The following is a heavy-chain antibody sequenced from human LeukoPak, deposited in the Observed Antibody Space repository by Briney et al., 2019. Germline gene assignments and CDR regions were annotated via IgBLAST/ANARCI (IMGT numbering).Heavy chain of an antibody. CDR1: GYTFSSYA. D-gene: IGHD3-10*01. CDR2: INAGNGNT. Sequence: GASVKVSCKASGYTFSSYAMHWVRQAPGQRLEWMGWINAGNGNTKYSQKFQGRVTITRDTSASTAYMELSSLRSEDTAVYYCARDNIAIFYSSGSLPDYWGQGTLVTVSS. J-gene: IGHJ4*02. CDR3: ARDNIAIFYSSGSLPDY. V-gene: IGHV1-3*01.